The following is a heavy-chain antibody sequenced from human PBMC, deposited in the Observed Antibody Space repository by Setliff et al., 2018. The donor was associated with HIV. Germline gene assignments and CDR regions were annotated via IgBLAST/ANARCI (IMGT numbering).Heavy chain of an antibody. Sequence: SETLSLTCAVSGGSIGSYYWSWIRQPPGKGMGWVGYIYYSGSTNYNPSLKSRVTISVDTSKNQFSLKLSAVTATDTAVYYCARDTDYYDSSGRHIRLFDYWGQVTLVTV. D-gene: IGHD3-22*01. CDR1: GGSIGSYY. V-gene: IGHV4-59*01. CDR2: IYYSGST. CDR3: ARDTDYYDSSGRHIRLFDY. J-gene: IGHJ4*02.